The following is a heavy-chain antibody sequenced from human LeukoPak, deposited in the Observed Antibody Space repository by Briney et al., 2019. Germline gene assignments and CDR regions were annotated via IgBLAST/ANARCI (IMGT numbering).Heavy chain of an antibody. V-gene: IGHV4-30-2*01. CDR3: ARGRGNTMVRGVITIMDV. Sequence: NASQTLSLTCAVSGGSISSGGYSWSWIRQPPGKGLEWIGEINHSGSTNYNPSLKSRVTISVDTSKNQFSLKLSSVTAADTAVYYCARGRGNTMVRGVITIMDVWGQGTTVTVSS. CDR1: GGSISSGGYS. CDR2: INHSGST. D-gene: IGHD3-10*01. J-gene: IGHJ6*02.